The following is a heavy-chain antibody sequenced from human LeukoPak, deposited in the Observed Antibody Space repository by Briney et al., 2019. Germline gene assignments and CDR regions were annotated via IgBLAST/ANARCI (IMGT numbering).Heavy chain of an antibody. V-gene: IGHV3-7*01. CDR2: INQDGSEK. D-gene: IGHD6-13*01. J-gene: IGHJ6*03. CDR3: ARRDRAAAGYYYSYYYMGV. CDR1: GFTFGNYW. Sequence: GGSLRLSCAASGFTFGNYWMSWVRQAPGKGLEGVAYINQDGSEKYYVDSVKGRFTIFRANAKNSLYLQMNSLTAEDTAVYYCARRDRAAAGYYYSYYYMGVWGKGTTVTVSS.